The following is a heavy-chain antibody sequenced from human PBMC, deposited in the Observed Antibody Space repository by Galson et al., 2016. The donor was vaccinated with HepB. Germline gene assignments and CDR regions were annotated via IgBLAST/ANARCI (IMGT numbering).Heavy chain of an antibody. Sequence: SLRLSCAASGYFFRTYPMHWVRQAPGKGLEWAAVISSDGSNEWYADSVKGRFTISRDNSQNTLSLQMSSLRPEDTAAYYCAREAERWNYLDYWGQGALVTVSS. V-gene: IGHV3-30*04. D-gene: IGHD5-24*01. J-gene: IGHJ4*02. CDR2: ISSDGSNE. CDR1: GYFFRTYP. CDR3: AREAERWNYLDY.